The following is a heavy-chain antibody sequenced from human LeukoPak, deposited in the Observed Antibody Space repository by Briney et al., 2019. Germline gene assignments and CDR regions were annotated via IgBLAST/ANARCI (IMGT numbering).Heavy chain of an antibody. J-gene: IGHJ4*02. V-gene: IGHV4-34*01. CDR1: GGSFSGYY. D-gene: IGHD3-3*01. Sequence: NPSETLSLTCAVYGGSFSGYYWSWIRQPPGKGLEWIGEINHSGSTNYNPSLKSRVTISVDTSKNQFSLKLSSVTAADTAVYYCASSRLTYYDFWSGYPPFDYWGQGTLVTVSS. CDR3: ASSRLTYYDFWSGYPPFDY. CDR2: INHSGST.